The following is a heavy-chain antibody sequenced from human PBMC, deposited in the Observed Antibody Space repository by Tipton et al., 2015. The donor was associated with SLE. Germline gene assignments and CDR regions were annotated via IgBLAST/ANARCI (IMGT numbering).Heavy chain of an antibody. D-gene: IGHD2-15*01. J-gene: IGHJ4*02. V-gene: IGHV1-46*01. CDR1: GYTFTSYY. CDR2: INPSGGST. CDR3: ARARISRVVDY. Sequence: QSGPEVKKPGASVKVSCKASGYTFTSYYMHWVRQAPGQGLEWMGIINPSGGSTSYAQKFQGRVTMTRDTSTSTAYMELRSLRSDDTAVYYCARARISRVVDYWGQGTLVTVSS.